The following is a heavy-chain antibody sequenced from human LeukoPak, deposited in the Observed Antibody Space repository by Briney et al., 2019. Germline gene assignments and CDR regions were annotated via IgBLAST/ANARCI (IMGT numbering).Heavy chain of an antibody. CDR3: ARVRVVAANRAFDI. J-gene: IGHJ3*02. V-gene: IGHV4-59*01. D-gene: IGHD2-15*01. Sequence: SETLSLTCTVSGGSISSYYWSWIRQPPGKGLEWIGYIYYSGSTNYNPSLKSRVTISVDTSKNQFSLKLSSVTAADTAMYYCARVRVVAANRAFDIWGQGTMVTVSS. CDR1: GGSISSYY. CDR2: IYYSGST.